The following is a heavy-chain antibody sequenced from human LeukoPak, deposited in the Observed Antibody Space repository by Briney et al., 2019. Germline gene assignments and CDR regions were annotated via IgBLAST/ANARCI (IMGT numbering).Heavy chain of an antibody. CDR2: ISGSGANS. CDR3: ARALSQQLIRYSQD. Sequence: PGGSLRLSCAASGFTFSNFAMSWVRQTPGKGLEWASGISGSGANSYYADSVKGRFTISRDNSKNTLYLQMNSLRADDTAVYYCARALSQQLIRYSQDWGQGTLVTVSS. D-gene: IGHD1-1*01. CDR1: GFTFSNFA. J-gene: IGHJ1*01. V-gene: IGHV3-23*01.